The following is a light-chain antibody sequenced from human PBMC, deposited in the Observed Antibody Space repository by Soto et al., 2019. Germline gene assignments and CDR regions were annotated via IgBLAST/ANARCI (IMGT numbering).Light chain of an antibody. CDR1: QSVTSTY. CDR2: GAS. V-gene: IGKV3-20*01. J-gene: IGKJ1*01. CDR3: HHYGRSPWT. Sequence: EIELTQSPGTLSLSPGERATLSCRASQSVTSTYLAWYQQKPGQAPRLLIYGASTRATGIPDRFSGSGSGPDFTLTINRLEPEDFAVYYCHHYGRSPWTFGQGTKVEIK.